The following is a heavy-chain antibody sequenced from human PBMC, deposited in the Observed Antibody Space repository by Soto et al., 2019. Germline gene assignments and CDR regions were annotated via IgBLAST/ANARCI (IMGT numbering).Heavy chain of an antibody. CDR1: GGSFSGYY. D-gene: IGHD6-6*01. Sequence: PSETLSLTCAVYGGSFSGYYWSWIRQPPGKGLEWIGEINHSGSTNYNPSLKSRVTISVDTSKNQFSLKLSSVTAADTAVYYCARKSPLSGQLVSRFRWFLPWGPGTLGTVS. V-gene: IGHV4-34*01. J-gene: IGHJ5*02. CDR2: INHSGST. CDR3: ARKSPLSGQLVSRFRWFLP.